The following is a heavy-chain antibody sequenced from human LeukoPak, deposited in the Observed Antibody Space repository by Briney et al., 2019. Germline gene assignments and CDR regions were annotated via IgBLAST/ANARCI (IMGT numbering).Heavy chain of an antibody. Sequence: ASVKVSCKASGYTFTSYGISWVRQAPGQGLEWMGWISAYNGNTNYAQKLQGRVTMTTDTSTSTAYMELRSLRSDDTAVYYCARGSDYVWGSYRPSLHFDYWGQGTLVTVSS. D-gene: IGHD3-16*02. J-gene: IGHJ4*02. V-gene: IGHV1-18*01. CDR2: ISAYNGNT. CDR3: ARGSDYVWGSYRPSLHFDY. CDR1: GYTFTSYG.